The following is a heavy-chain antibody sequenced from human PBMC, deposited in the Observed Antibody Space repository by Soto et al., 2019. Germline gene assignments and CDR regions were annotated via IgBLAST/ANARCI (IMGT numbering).Heavy chain of an antibody. D-gene: IGHD1-26*01. J-gene: IGHJ6*02. CDR1: GGSISSYY. V-gene: IGHV3-33*08. CDR2: IWHDGNNK. CDR3: ASDLVGASDSYGLDV. Sequence: LSLTCTVSGGSISSYYWSWVRQAPGKGLEWVAIIWHDGNNKYYADSVRGRFIISRDNSKNRLYLQMNSLRAEDTAVYYCASDLVGASDSYGLDVWGQGTPVTVSS.